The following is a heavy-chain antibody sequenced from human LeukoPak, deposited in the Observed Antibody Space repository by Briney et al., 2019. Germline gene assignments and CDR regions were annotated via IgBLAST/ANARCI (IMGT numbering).Heavy chain of an antibody. D-gene: IGHD1-26*01. J-gene: IGHJ4*02. V-gene: IGHV3-13*01. Sequence: GGSLRLSWAASGFAFTDYDVHWVRQATGGGREWVSSIGEAGDTYYADSVKGRFTISRENANNHFYLQMNSLRAGDTAVYFCASLGDSIYWGQGTLVTVSS. CDR3: ASLGDSIY. CDR1: GFAFTDYD. CDR2: IGEAGDT.